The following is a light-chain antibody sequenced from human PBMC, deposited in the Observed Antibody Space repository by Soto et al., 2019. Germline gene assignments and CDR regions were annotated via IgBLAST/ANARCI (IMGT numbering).Light chain of an antibody. V-gene: IGLV3-21*02. Sequence: SYELTQPPSVPVAPGQTATISCGGDDVGGKSVQWYQQKPGQAPVLVLYDARDRPSGIPERFSGSNSGNTATLTISWVEAGDEADFYCQVWDTTTDQYIFGSGTKVTVL. CDR1: DVGGKS. J-gene: IGLJ1*01. CDR2: DAR. CDR3: QVWDTTTDQYI.